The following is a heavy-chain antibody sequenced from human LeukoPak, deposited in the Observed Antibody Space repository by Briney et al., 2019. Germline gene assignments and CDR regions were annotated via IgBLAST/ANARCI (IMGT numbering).Heavy chain of an antibody. V-gene: IGHV3-48*03. CDR2: ISRSGSNI. Sequence: GALRLSCAASGFTFSSYEMNWVRQAPGKGLEWVSYISRSGSNIQYADSLKGRFTISRDNAKNSLYLQMNSLRAEDTAVYYCARDWGLGSYYMDVWGKGTTVTVSS. CDR3: ARDWGLGSYYMDV. D-gene: IGHD3-16*01. CDR1: GFTFSSYE. J-gene: IGHJ6*03.